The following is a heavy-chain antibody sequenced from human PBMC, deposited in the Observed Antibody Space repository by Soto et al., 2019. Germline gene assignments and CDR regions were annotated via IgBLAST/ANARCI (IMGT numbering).Heavy chain of an antibody. D-gene: IGHD5-12*01. CDR3: ARSRCRLRLGANYGYFSDV. J-gene: IGHJ6*02. Sequence: QVQLVQSGAEVKKPGSSVKVSCKASGGTFSTSAISWVRQAPGQGLEWVGGIMPVFPTPDYAQNFQGRVSITADDSTTTAHLELTSLSADDTSLYYFARSRCRLRLGANYGYFSDVWGQGTAITVSS. V-gene: IGHV1-69*12. CDR2: IMPVFPTP. CDR1: GGTFSTSA.